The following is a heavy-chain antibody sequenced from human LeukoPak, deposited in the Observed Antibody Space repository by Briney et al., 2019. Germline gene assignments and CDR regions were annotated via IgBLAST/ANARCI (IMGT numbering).Heavy chain of an antibody. CDR1: GYTFISYY. Sequence: GASVKVSCKASGYTFISYYMHWVRQAPGQGLEWMGIINPSGGSTSYAQKFQGRVTMTRDTSTSTVYMELSSLRSEDTAVYYCARSYYYGSGSYYTLYYFDYWGQGTLVTVSS. CDR3: ARSYYYGSGSYYTLYYFDY. V-gene: IGHV1-46*01. D-gene: IGHD3-10*01. CDR2: INPSGGST. J-gene: IGHJ4*02.